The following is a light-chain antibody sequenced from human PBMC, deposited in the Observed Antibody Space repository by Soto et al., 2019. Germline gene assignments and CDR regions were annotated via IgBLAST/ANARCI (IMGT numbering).Light chain of an antibody. CDR3: QQYYSTPRT. J-gene: IGKJ1*01. CDR2: WAS. CDR1: QSVLYSSNNKNY. Sequence: DIVMTQSPDSLAVSLGERATINCKSSQSVLYSSNNKNYLAWYQQKPGQPPKLLIYWASTQESGVPDRFSGSGSGTDFNLTISSLQAEDVAVYYCQQYYSTPRTFGQGTKVEIK. V-gene: IGKV4-1*01.